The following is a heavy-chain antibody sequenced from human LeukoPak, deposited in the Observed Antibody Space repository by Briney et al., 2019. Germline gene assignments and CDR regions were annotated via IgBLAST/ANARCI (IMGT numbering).Heavy chain of an antibody. CDR1: GGSFSGYY. V-gene: IGHV4-34*01. Sequence: SETLSLTCAVYGGSFSGYYWSWVRQPPGKGLEWIGEINHSGSTNYNPSLKSRVTISVETSKNQFSLKLSSVTAADTAVYYCARGAAARLGYYYYYMDVWGKGTTVTVSS. CDR3: ARGAAARLGYYYYYMDV. D-gene: IGHD6-6*01. J-gene: IGHJ6*03. CDR2: INHSGST.